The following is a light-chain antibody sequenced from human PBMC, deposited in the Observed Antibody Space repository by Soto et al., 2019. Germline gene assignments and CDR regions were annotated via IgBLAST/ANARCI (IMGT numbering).Light chain of an antibody. V-gene: IGKV1-39*01. CDR3: LHTSPPFT. CDR1: QSIRNY. CDR2: AAS. Sequence: DIQMTQSPSSLSASVGDKVTITCRASQSIRNYVTWYQHKPGIAPKLLIYAASTLQIGVPSRFSGSGSGTDFTLTISGLQFEDFATYYCLHTSPPFTFGGGTKVEIK. J-gene: IGKJ4*01.